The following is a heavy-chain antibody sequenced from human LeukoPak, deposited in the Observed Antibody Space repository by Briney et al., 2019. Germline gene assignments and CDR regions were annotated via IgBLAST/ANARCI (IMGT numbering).Heavy chain of an antibody. V-gene: IGHV4-59*01. CDR3: ARDSLGDDYATGWFYYYMDV. D-gene: IGHD3-10*01. Sequence: PSETLSLTCTVSGGSISSYYWSWIRQPPGKGLEWIGYIYYSGSINYKPSLKSRVTISVDTSKNQFSLKLSSVTAADTAVYYCARDSLGDDYATGWFYYYMDVWGKGTKVTVSS. CDR2: IYYSGSI. J-gene: IGHJ6*03. CDR1: GGSISSYY.